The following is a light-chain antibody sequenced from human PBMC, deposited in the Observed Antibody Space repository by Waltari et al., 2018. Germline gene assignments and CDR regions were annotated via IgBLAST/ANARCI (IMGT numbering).Light chain of an antibody. CDR1: QSVSSTF. J-gene: IGKJ3*01. Sequence: EIVLTQSPGSLSLSPGERATLSCRASQSVSSTFLAWYQQKPGQAPRLLIYGASSRATGIPDRFSGSGSGTDFTLTISRLEPEDFAVYYCQHYSSSPGFTFGPGTKVDIK. CDR2: GAS. CDR3: QHYSSSPGFT. V-gene: IGKV3-20*01.